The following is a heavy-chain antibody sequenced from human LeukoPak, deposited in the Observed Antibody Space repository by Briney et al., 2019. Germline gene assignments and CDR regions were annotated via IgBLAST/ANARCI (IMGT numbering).Heavy chain of an antibody. CDR2: MNPNSGNT. CDR1: GYTFTSYD. J-gene: IGHJ4*02. CDR3: ARAPGYSYVQFDF. Sequence: ASVKVSCKASGYTFTSYDINWVRQATGQGLEWMGWMNPNSGNTGYAQKFQGRVTMIRNTSISTAYMELSSLRSEDTAVYYCARAPGYSYVQFDFWGQGILVTVSS. D-gene: IGHD5-18*01. V-gene: IGHV1-8*01.